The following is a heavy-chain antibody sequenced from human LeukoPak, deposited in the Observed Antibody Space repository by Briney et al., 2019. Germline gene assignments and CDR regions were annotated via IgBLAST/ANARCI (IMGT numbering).Heavy chain of an antibody. CDR1: GFTFTSYA. D-gene: IGHD2-2*01. CDR3: AKARDYCSSTNCYGEYYFDY. CDR2: ISANGGST. V-gene: IGHV3-23*01. Sequence: PGGSLRLSCAASGFTFTSYAMSWVRQAPGKGLEWVTAISANGGSTYYADSVKGRLTISRDKSKNTLYLQMNSLRAEDTAVYYCAKARDYCSSTNCYGEYYFDYWGQGTLVTVSS. J-gene: IGHJ4*02.